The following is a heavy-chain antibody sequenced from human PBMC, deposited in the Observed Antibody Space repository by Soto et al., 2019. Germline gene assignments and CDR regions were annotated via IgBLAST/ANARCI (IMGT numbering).Heavy chain of an antibody. CDR1: GGSISSYY. J-gene: IGHJ3*02. Sequence: PSETLSLTCTVSGGSISSYYWSWIRQPPGKGLEWIGYIYYSGSTNYNPSLKSRVTISVDTSKNQFSLKLSSVTAADTAVYYCARGSDLPPAGRKAFDIWGQGTMVTVSS. CDR2: IYYSGST. CDR3: ARGSDLPPAGRKAFDI. V-gene: IGHV4-59*01.